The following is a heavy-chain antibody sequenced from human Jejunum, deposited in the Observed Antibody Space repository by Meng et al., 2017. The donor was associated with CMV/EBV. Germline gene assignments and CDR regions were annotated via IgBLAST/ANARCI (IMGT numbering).Heavy chain of an antibody. V-gene: IGHV1-18*01. CDR2: ISAYTGNT. J-gene: IGHJ6*02. CDR1: GYSFTSYG. CDR3: ARGQYYQYYYGLDV. Sequence: GYSFTSYGVGWVRQAPGQALEWVGWISAYTGNTNYAQKFQGRVTMTTDTSTGTAYMELRSLKVDDTAVYYCARGQYYQYYYGLDVWGLGTTVTVSS. D-gene: IGHD3-16*01.